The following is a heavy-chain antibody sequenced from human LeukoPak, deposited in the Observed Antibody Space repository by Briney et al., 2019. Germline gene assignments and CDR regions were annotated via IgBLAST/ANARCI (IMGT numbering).Heavy chain of an antibody. V-gene: IGHV1-24*01. Sequence: ASVKVSCKVSGYTLTAFSMHWVRQAPGKGLEWMGGFDSENGETIYAQKFQGRVTMTRDTSITTAYLELSGLTSDDTAMYYCALLGGGAWYHAFDIWGQGTMVTVSS. CDR1: GYTLTAFS. CDR2: FDSENGET. J-gene: IGHJ3*02. D-gene: IGHD2-15*01. CDR3: ALLGGGAWYHAFDI.